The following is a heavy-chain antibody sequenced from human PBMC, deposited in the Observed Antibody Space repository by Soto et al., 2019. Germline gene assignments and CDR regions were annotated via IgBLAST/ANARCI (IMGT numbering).Heavy chain of an antibody. CDR2: IYYSGST. J-gene: IGHJ6*02. D-gene: IGHD3-10*01. V-gene: IGHV4-61*01. CDR3: AIRGGHYYYYGMDV. CDR1: GGSVSSGSCY. Sequence: ASETLSLTCTVSGGSVSSGSCYWSWIRQPPGKGLEWIGYIYYSGSTNYNPSLKSRVTISVDTSKNQFSLKLSSVTAADTAVYYCAIRGGHYYYYGMDVWGQGTTVTVSS.